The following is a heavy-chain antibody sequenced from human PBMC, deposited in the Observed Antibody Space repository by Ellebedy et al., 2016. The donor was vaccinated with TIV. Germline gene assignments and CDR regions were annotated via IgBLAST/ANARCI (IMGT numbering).Heavy chain of an antibody. CDR3: SREHNWAFDY. V-gene: IGHV3-48*01. J-gene: IGHJ4*02. CDR1: GFTFSRYS. Sequence: GESLKISCTASGFTFSRYSMNWVRQAPGKGLEWIAYMSSTGDIYYADSVRGRFTISRDYARNSLFLQMNSLRAEDAAVYYCSREHNWAFDYWGQGTLVTVSS. D-gene: IGHD5-24*01. CDR2: MSSTGDI.